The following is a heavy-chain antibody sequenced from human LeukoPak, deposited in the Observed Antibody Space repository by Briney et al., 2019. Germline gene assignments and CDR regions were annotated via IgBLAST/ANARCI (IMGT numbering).Heavy chain of an antibody. CDR1: GFTFSSYA. Sequence: GGSLRLSCAASGFTFSSYAMSWVRQAPGKGLEWVSGISGSGGSTYYADSVKGRFTISRDNSKNTLYLQMTSLRAEDTAVYYCAKDQVWIVVGSFDYWDQGTLVTVSS. D-gene: IGHD3-22*01. CDR3: AKDQVWIVVGSFDY. V-gene: IGHV3-23*01. J-gene: IGHJ4*02. CDR2: ISGSGGST.